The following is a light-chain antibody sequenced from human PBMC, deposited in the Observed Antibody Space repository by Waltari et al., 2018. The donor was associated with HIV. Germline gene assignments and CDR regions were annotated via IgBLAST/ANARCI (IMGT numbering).Light chain of an antibody. Sequence: DIQMTQSPSSLSASVGDRVTITCRASQNIHTFLNWYQQKPGKAPKLLIFGASTLQSGVPSRFSGSGSGTDFTLTISSLQPEDFVTYYCQQTYSFPFTFGPGTKVDMK. CDR1: QNIHTF. J-gene: IGKJ3*01. CDR2: GAS. CDR3: QQTYSFPFT. V-gene: IGKV1-39*01.